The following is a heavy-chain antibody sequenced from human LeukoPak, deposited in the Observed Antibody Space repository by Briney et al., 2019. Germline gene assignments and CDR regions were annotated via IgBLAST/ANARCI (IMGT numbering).Heavy chain of an antibody. CDR1: GSTFSSYG. J-gene: IGHJ4*02. D-gene: IGHD5-18*01. CDR3: ARDLEGYSYGSPFDY. Sequence: PGGSLRLSCAASGSTFSSYGMRWVRQAPGKGLEWVAVIWYDGSNKYYADSVKGRFTISRDNSKNTLYLQMNSLRAEDTAVYYCARDLEGYSYGSPFDYWGQGTLVTVSS. V-gene: IGHV3-33*01. CDR2: IWYDGSNK.